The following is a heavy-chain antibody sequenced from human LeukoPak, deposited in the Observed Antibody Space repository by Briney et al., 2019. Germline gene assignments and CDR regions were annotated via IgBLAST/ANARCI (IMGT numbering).Heavy chain of an antibody. J-gene: IGHJ5*02. CDR1: GFSLSTNRVA. D-gene: IGHD6-13*01. V-gene: IGHV2-5*02. Sequence: SGPTLVNPTQTLTLTCSFSGFSLSTNRVAVGWIRQPPGKALERLALIYWDDDKRYSPSLKSRLTITKDTSKNQVVLTMTNMDPVDTATYYCAHAPARGSSWYVWFDPWGQGTLVTVSS. CDR3: AHAPARGSSWYVWFDP. CDR2: IYWDDDK.